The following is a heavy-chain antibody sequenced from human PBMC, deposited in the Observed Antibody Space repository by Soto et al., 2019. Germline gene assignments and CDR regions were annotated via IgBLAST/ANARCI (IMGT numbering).Heavy chain of an antibody. V-gene: IGHV3-33*08. CDR3: ARDPYSGSSYYGMDV. D-gene: IGHD1-26*01. CDR2: IWYDGSNK. CDR1: GFTFNTYD. Sequence: PGGSLRLSCAASGFTFNTYDMNWVRQAPGKGLEWVAVIWYDGSNKYYADSVKGRFTISRDNSKNTLYLQMNSLRAEDTAVYYCARDPYSGSSYYGMDVWGQGTTVTVSS. J-gene: IGHJ6*02.